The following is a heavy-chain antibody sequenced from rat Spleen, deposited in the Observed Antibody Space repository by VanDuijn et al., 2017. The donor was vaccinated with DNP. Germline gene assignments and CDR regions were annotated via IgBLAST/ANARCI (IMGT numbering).Heavy chain of an antibody. J-gene: IGHJ2*01. CDR1: GFSLTSYN. Sequence: QVQLKESGPGLVQPSQTLSLACIVSGFSLTSYNVHWVRRPTGKGLEWIAAMSSGGTTYYNSALKSRLSISTDTSKSQVFLKMNSLQTEDTAIYFCTRTDITTWGYYFDYWGQGVMVTVSS. D-gene: IGHD1-4*01. CDR3: TRTDITTWGYYFDY. CDR2: MSSGGTT. V-gene: IGHV2-6*01.